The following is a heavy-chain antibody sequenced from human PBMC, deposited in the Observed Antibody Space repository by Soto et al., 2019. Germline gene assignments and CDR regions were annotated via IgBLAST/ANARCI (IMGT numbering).Heavy chain of an antibody. J-gene: IGHJ4*02. Sequence: ASVKVSCKASGYTFTSYGISWVRQAPGQGLEWMGWISAYNGNTNYAQKLQGRVTMTTDTSTSTAYMELRSLRSDDTAVYYCARAYRYYYDSSGYPPPDYWGQGTQVTVSS. CDR2: ISAYNGNT. CDR3: ARAYRYYYDSSGYPPPDY. CDR1: GYTFTSYG. V-gene: IGHV1-18*01. D-gene: IGHD3-22*01.